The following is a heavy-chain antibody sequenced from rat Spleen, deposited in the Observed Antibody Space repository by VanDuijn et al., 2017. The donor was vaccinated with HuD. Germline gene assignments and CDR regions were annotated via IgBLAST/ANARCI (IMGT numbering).Heavy chain of an antibody. D-gene: IGHD1-8*01. V-gene: IGHV5-25*01. CDR1: GFTFSNYD. J-gene: IGHJ2*01. CDR3: AQGTVAFDY. CDR2: ISTSGGST. Sequence: EVQLVESGGGLVQPGRSLKLSCAASGFTFSNYDMAWVRQAPTKGLEWVASISTSGGSTYYRDSVKGRFTVSRDNAKSTLYLQMDSLRSEDTATYYCAQGTVAFDYWGQGVMVTVSS.